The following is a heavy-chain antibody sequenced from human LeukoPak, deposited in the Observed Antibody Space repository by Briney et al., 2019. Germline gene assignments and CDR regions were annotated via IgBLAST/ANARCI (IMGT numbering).Heavy chain of an antibody. D-gene: IGHD3-22*01. V-gene: IGHV3-30-3*01. J-gene: IGHJ4*02. CDR1: GFTFSSYA. CDR3: AREHYYDSSGYYPVDY. Sequence: GGSLRLSCAASGFTFSSYAMHWVRQAPGKGLEWVAVISYDGSNKYYADSVKGRFTISRDNSKNTLYLQMNSLRAEDTAVYYCAREHYYDSSGYYPVDYWGQGTLVTVSS. CDR2: ISYDGSNK.